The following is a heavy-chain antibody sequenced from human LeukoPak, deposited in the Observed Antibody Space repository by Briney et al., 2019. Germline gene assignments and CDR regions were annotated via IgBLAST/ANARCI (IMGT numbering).Heavy chain of an antibody. J-gene: IGHJ3*02. V-gene: IGHV4-59*12. CDR2: IYYSGST. CDR3: ARAESTMVRGGAFDI. CDR1: GGSISSYY. D-gene: IGHD3-10*01. Sequence: SETLSLTCTVSGGSISSYYWSWIRQPPGKGLEWIGYIYYSGSTNYNPSLKSRVTISVDTSRNQFSLKLSSVTAADTAVYYCARAESTMVRGGAFDIWGQGTMVTVSS.